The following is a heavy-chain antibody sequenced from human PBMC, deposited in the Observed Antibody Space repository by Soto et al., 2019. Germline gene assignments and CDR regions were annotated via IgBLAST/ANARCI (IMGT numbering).Heavy chain of an antibody. D-gene: IGHD6-6*01. Sequence: SETLSLTCAVSGGSISSSNWWSWVRQPPGKGLEWIGEIYHSGSTNYNPSLKSRVTISVDKSKNQFSLKLSSVTAADTAVYYCARHYEYSSRGGFDYWGQGTLVTVSS. CDR3: ARHYEYSSRGGFDY. CDR2: IYHSGST. V-gene: IGHV4-4*02. J-gene: IGHJ4*02. CDR1: GGSISSSNW.